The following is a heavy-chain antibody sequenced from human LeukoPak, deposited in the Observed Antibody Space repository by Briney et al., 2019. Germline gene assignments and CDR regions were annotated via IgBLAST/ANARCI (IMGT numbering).Heavy chain of an antibody. CDR1: GYSFTSGHY. CDR2: IYHTGSA. D-gene: IGHD3-22*01. CDR3: AGVALTYYYDSKGWFGP. V-gene: IGHV4-38-2*01. J-gene: IGHJ5*02. Sequence: SETLSLTCSVSGYSFTSGHYWGWIRQPPGKGLEWIANIYHTGSAHYNPSLKSRVTISVDTSKNQFSLKLSSGTAADTAVYYWAGVALTYYYDSKGWFGPLGQGTLVTVSS.